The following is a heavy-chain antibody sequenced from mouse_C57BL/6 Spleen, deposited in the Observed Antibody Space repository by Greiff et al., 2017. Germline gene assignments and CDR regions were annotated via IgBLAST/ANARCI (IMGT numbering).Heavy chain of an antibody. Sequence: VQLKESGPGMVKPSQSLSLTCTVTGYSITSGYDWHWIRHFPGNKLEWMGYISYSGSTNYNPSLKSRISITHDTSKNHFFLKLNSVTTEDTATYYCARGLLYYFDYWGQGTTLTVSS. D-gene: IGHD2-13*01. J-gene: IGHJ2*01. CDR1: GYSITSGYD. CDR3: ARGLLYYFDY. V-gene: IGHV3-1*01. CDR2: ISYSGST.